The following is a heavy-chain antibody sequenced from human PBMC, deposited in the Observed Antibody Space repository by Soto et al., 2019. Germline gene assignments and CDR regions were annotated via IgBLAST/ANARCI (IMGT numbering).Heavy chain of an antibody. D-gene: IGHD4-17*01. J-gene: IGHJ3*02. CDR2: ISSSSSTI. Sequence: EVQLVESGGGLVQPGGSLRLSCAASGFTFRSYSMNWVRQAPGKGLEWVSYISSSSSTIYFADSVKGRFTISRDNVKNSLYLQMNSLRSEDTAVYYCARYDYGSNGGAFDIWGQGAMVTVSS. CDR3: ARYDYGSNGGAFDI. V-gene: IGHV3-48*01. CDR1: GFTFRSYS.